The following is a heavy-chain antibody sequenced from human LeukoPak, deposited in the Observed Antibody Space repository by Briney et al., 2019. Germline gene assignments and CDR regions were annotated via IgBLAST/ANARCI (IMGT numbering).Heavy chain of an antibody. Sequence: GGSLRLSCTASGFTFGDYAMSWFRQAPGKGLEWVGFIRSKAYGGTTEYAASVKGRFTISRDDSKSIAYLQMNSLKTEDTAVYYCTRHQQLVTLDYWGQGTLVTVSS. CDR2: IRSKAYGGTT. V-gene: IGHV3-49*03. J-gene: IGHJ4*02. CDR1: GFTFGDYA. CDR3: TRHQQLVTLDY. D-gene: IGHD6-13*01.